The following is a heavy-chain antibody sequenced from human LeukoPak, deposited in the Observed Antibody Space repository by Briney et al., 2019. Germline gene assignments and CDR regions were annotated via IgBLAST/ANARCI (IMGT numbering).Heavy chain of an antibody. CDR3: ARPSDPATVRAPFDS. V-gene: IGHV4-39*01. J-gene: IGHJ4*02. CDR2: IYYSGST. D-gene: IGHD4-17*01. CDR1: GGSISSSSYY. Sequence: KPSETLSLTCTVSGGSISSSSYYWGWIRQPPGKGLEWIGSIYYSGSTYYNPSLNSRVTISVDTSKNQFSLELSSVTAADTAVYHCARPSDPATVRAPFDSWGQGTLVTVSS.